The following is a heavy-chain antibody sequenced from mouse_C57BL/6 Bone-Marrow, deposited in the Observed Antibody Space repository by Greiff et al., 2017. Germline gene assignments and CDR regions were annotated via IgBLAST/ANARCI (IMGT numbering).Heavy chain of an antibody. Sequence: QVQLQQPGAELVKPGASVKMSCKASGYTFTSYWITWVKQRPGQGLEWIGDIYPGSGSTNYNEKFKSKATLTVDTSSSTAYRQLSSLTSEDSAVYYCARRDSSGYLWFAYWGQGTLVTVSA. CDR3: ARRDSSGYLWFAY. J-gene: IGHJ3*01. CDR1: GYTFTSYW. CDR2: IYPGSGST. V-gene: IGHV1-55*01. D-gene: IGHD3-2*02.